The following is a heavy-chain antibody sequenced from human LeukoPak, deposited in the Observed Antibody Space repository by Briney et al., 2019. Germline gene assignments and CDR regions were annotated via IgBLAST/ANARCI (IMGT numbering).Heavy chain of an antibody. CDR1: GGFITAYY. CDR3: ATGAFGSPFDY. V-gene: IGHV4-59*01. CDR2: IYYSGST. J-gene: IGHJ4*02. Sequence: SETLSLTRTVSGGFITAYYWSWIRQPPGKGLEWIGYIYYSGSTNYNPSLKSRVTISVDTSKNQFSLKLSSVTAADTAVYYCATGAFGSPFDYWGQGTLVTVSS. D-gene: IGHD3-10*01.